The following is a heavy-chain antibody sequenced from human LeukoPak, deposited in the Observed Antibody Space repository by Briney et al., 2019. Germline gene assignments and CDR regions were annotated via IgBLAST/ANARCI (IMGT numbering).Heavy chain of an antibody. J-gene: IGHJ4*02. CDR2: ISYDGSNK. CDR1: GFTFSSYA. D-gene: IGHD5-18*01. V-gene: IGHV3-30*18. Sequence: WGSLRLSCAASGFTFSSYAMHWVCQAPGKGLEWVAVISYDGSNKYYADSVKGRFTISRDNSKNTLYLQMNSLRAEDTAVYYCAKQFFQSLGGYSYGVDYWGQGTLVTVSS. CDR3: AKQFFQSLGGYSYGVDY.